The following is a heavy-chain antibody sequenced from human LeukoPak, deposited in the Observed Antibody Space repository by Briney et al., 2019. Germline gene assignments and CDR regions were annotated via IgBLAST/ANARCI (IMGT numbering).Heavy chain of an antibody. CDR2: IYYSGST. CDR1: GGSISSGGYY. J-gene: IGHJ4*02. V-gene: IGHV4-31*03. Sequence: PSQTLSLTCTVSGGSISSGGYYWSWIRQHPGKGLEWIGYIYYSGSTYYNPSLKSRVTISVDTSKNQFSLKLSSVTAADTAVYYCARESRMRYYDSSGSIDYWGQGTLVIVSS. CDR3: ARESRMRYYDSSGSIDY. D-gene: IGHD3-22*01.